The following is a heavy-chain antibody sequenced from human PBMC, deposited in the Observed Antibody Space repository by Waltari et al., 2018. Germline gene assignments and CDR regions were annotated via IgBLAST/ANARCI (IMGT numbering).Heavy chain of an antibody. Sequence: QLQDSGPGLVKPSDTLSLTCPVSGVPVDRHRYYWGWSRQPPGRGLEWIGNVDYRGNIHYNPSLKSRLAMSVDTSENQVSLRLSSVTAADTAVYYCARQWIDGLLTDYYNPWDSWGRGTPVIVSS. J-gene: IGHJ4*02. CDR3: ARQWIDGLLTDYYNPWDS. CDR1: GVPVDRHRYY. CDR2: VDYRGNI. D-gene: IGHD3-9*01. V-gene: IGHV4-39*01.